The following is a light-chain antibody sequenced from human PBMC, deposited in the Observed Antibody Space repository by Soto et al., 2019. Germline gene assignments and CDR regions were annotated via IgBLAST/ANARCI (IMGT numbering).Light chain of an antibody. V-gene: IGKV3-20*01. CDR3: QQYDNLPLT. Sequence: EFVLTQSPGTLSLSPGERATPSCRASQTVRNNYLAWYQQKPGQAPRLLIYDASSRATGIPDRFSGGGSGTDFTLTISSLQPEDIATYYCQQYDNLPLTFGGGTKVDI. CDR1: QTVRNNY. CDR2: DAS. J-gene: IGKJ4*01.